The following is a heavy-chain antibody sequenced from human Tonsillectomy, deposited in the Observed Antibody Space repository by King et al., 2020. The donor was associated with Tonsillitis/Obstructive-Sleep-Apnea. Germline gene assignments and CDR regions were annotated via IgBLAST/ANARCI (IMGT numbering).Heavy chain of an antibody. D-gene: IGHD3-22*01. J-gene: IGHJ4*02. CDR2: TRNKANSYTT. CDR1: GFTFSDHY. V-gene: IGHV3-72*01. CDR3: ARLSSYYYDSSGYYFDY. Sequence: EVQLVESGGGLVQPGGSLRLSCAASGFTFSDHYMDWVRQAPGKGLEWVGRTRNKANSYTTEYAASVKGRFTISRDDSKKSLYLQMNSLKTEDTAVYYCARLSSYYYDSSGYYFDYWGQGPLVTVSS.